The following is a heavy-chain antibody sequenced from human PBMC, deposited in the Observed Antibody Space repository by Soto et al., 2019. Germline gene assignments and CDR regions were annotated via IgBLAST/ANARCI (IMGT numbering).Heavy chain of an antibody. J-gene: IGHJ4*02. D-gene: IGHD2-15*01. Sequence: EVQLLESGGGLVQPGGSLTLSCATSGFTFSSYAMVWVRQAAEKGLEWVASISNNGDTAYYADSVKGRVTISRGNSENTLYLQMNGLRADDTAFYFSAMSRVFIGVIVTLLDSWGQGTQVTVSS. CDR3: AMSRVFIGVIVTLLDS. CDR2: ISNNGDTA. CDR1: GFTFSSYA. V-gene: IGHV3-23*01.